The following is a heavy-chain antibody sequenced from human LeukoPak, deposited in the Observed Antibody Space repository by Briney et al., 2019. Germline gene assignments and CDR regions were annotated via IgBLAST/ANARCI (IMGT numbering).Heavy chain of an antibody. Sequence: GGSLRLSCAASGFTFSSYSMNWVRQAPGKGLEWVSSISSSSSYIYYADSVKGRFTISRDNAKNSLYLQMNSLRAEDTAVYYCARDFKLHSSGWSRGYYYYGMDVWGKGTTVTVSS. V-gene: IGHV3-21*01. CDR1: GFTFSSYS. CDR3: ARDFKLHSSGWSRGYYYYGMDV. J-gene: IGHJ6*04. CDR2: ISSSSSYI. D-gene: IGHD6-19*01.